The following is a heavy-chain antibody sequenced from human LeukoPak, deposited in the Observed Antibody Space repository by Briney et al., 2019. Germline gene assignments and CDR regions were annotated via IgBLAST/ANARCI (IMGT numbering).Heavy chain of an antibody. V-gene: IGHV4-59*01. CDR1: GGSISSYY. J-gene: IGHJ4*02. D-gene: IGHD5-18*01. Sequence: SGTLSLTCTVSGGSISSYYWSWIRQPPGKGLEWIGYIYYSGSTNYNPSLKSRVTISVDTSKNQFSLKLSSVTAADTAVYYCARGRYSYGYYFDYWGQGTLVTVSS. CDR2: IYYSGST. CDR3: ARGRYSYGYYFDY.